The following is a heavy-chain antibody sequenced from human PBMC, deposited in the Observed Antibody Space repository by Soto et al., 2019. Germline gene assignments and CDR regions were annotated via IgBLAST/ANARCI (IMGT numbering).Heavy chain of an antibody. CDR2: IWSNGINT. D-gene: IGHD1-26*01. CDR3: VRERAPFDAFDI. CDR1: GLTFSGCC. V-gene: IGHV3-33*01. J-gene: IGHJ3*02. Sequence: GGSMRLSCAASGLTFSGCCFHWVRQAPGKGLEWVAVIWSNGINTYYTDSVKGRFSFSRDNSKNTLYLQMNSLRAEDSAVYYCVRERAPFDAFDIWGQGTMVTVSS.